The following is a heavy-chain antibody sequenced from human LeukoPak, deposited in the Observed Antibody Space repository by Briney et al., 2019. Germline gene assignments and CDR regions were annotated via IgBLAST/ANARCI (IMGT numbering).Heavy chain of an antibody. Sequence: ASAKVSCKASGYTFTSYDINWVRQATGQGLEWMGWMNPNSGNTGYAQKFQGRVTMTRNTSISTAYMELSSLRSEDTAVYYCARGLVVVPAALDYWGQGTLVTVSS. CDR1: GYTFTSYD. V-gene: IGHV1-8*01. J-gene: IGHJ4*02. CDR3: ARGLVVVPAALDY. CDR2: MNPNSGNT. D-gene: IGHD2-2*01.